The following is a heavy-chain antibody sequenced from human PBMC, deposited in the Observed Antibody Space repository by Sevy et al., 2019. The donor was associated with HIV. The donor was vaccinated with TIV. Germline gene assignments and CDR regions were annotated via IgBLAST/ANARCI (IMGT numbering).Heavy chain of an antibody. CDR2: LSFGCGKI. V-gene: IGHV3-23*01. J-gene: IGHJ4*02. CDR1: GFPFNIYS. D-gene: IGHD2-2*02. CDR3: APAGCAKPHAY. Sequence: GGSLRLSCATSGFPFNIYSMSWVRQAPGKGLEWVSTLSFGCGKINYADSVQGGFTISGDNSENTLYLQMNSLRAEDTALYFCAPAGCAKPHAYWGRGTLVTVSS.